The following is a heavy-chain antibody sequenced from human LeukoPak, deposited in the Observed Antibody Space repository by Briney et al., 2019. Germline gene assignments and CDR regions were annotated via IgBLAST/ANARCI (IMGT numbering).Heavy chain of an antibody. Sequence: PSETLPLTCTVSGGSISSYYWSWIRQPPGKGLEWIGYIYYSGSTNYNPSLKSRVTISVDTSKNQFSLKLSSVTAADTAVYYCARDRGIAAAGLQYKWFDPWGQGTLVSVSS. CDR2: IYYSGST. CDR1: GGSISSYY. V-gene: IGHV4-59*01. J-gene: IGHJ5*02. CDR3: ARDRGIAAAGLQYKWFDP. D-gene: IGHD6-13*01.